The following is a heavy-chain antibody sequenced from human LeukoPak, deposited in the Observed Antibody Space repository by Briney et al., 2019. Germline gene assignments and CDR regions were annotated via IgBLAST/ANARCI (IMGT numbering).Heavy chain of an antibody. CDR3: ARSVAGSSWFGP. J-gene: IGHJ5*02. D-gene: IGHD6-19*01. CDR2: IGTAGDS. CDR1: GFSFSSYD. V-gene: IGHV3-13*01. Sequence: PGGSLRLSRAASGFSFSSYDMHWVRQITGKGLDWVSVIGTAGDSLYAGSARGRFTISRENAKNSLYLQMNSLRAGDTAVYYCARSVAGSSWFGPWGQGTLVTVSS.